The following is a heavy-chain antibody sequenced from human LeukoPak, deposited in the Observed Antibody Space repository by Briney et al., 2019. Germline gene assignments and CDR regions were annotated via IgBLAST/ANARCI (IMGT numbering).Heavy chain of an antibody. Sequence: GMSLRLSCAASGFAFSSSTMNWVRQAPGRGLEWVSSINSSRSYIYYADSVKGRFTISRDNAKNSLYLQMNSLRAEDTAVYYCARAPRPQGGYYFDYWGQGTLVTVSS. V-gene: IGHV3-21*01. J-gene: IGHJ4*02. D-gene: IGHD3-16*01. CDR2: INSSRSYI. CDR3: ARAPRPQGGYYFDY. CDR1: GFAFSSST.